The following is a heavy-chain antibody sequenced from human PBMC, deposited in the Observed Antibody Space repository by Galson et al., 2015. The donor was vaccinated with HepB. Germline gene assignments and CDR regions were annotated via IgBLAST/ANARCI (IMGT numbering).Heavy chain of an antibody. J-gene: IGHJ6*02. Sequence: SVKVSCKASGYSFTDFYIHWVRQVPGQGLEWMGWINPHSGVTNFAAKFQGRVTMTRDTSISTAYMELSRLRSDDTAVYYCARVRVVSQDYYYYGMDVWGQGTTVTVSS. CDR2: INPHSGVT. V-gene: IGHV1-2*02. CDR1: GYSFTDFY. CDR3: ARVRVVSQDYYYYGMDV. D-gene: IGHD3-3*01.